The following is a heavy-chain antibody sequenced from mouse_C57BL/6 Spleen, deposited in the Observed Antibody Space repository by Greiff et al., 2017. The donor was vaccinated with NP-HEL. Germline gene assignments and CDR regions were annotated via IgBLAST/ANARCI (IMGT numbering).Heavy chain of an antibody. V-gene: IGHV3-6*01. D-gene: IGHD2-4*01. CDR2: ISYDGSN. CDR1: GYSITSGYY. J-gene: IGHJ2*01. Sequence: EVKLQESGPGLVKPSQSLSLTCSVTGYSITSGYYWNWIRQFPGNKLEWMGYISYDGSNNYNPSLKNRISITRDTSKNQFFLKLNSVTTEDTATYYCARALYDYEEGFDYWGQGTTLTVSS. CDR3: ARALYDYEEGFDY.